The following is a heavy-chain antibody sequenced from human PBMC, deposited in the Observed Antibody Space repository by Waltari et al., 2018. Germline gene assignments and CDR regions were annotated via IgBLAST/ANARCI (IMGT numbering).Heavy chain of an antibody. V-gene: IGHV1-3*01. D-gene: IGHD5-12*01. J-gene: IGHJ5*02. CDR2: INAGKGNT. Sequence: QVQLVQSGAEVKKPGASVKVSCKASGYTFTSYAMHWVRQAPGQRLEWMGWINAGKGNTKYSQKFQGRVTITRDTSASTAYMELSSLRSEDTAVYYCARDGGYDYNWFDPWGQGTLVTVSS. CDR3: ARDGGYDYNWFDP. CDR1: GYTFTSYA.